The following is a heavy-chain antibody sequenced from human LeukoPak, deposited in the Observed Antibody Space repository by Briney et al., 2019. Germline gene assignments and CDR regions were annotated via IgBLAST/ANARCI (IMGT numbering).Heavy chain of an antibody. CDR3: ARVDTVMAYYFDL. CDR1: GFTVSTNS. V-gene: IGHV3-53*04. Sequence: GGPLRLSCAASGFTVSTNSMTWSRQAPGKGLEWVSTIYSGGTTYYADSVMGRFTISRHNSRNTLYLQMNSLRAEDTAVYYCARVDTVMAYYFDLWGQGTLVTVSS. CDR2: IYSGGTT. J-gene: IGHJ4*02. D-gene: IGHD5-18*01.